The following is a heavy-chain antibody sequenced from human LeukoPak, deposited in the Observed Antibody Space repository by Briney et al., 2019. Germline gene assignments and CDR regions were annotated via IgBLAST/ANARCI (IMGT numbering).Heavy chain of an antibody. V-gene: IGHV4-34*01. D-gene: IGHD3-22*01. J-gene: IGHJ4*02. CDR3: ARVLTTYYYDSSGYRGYYFDY. CDR1: GGSFSGYY. CDR2: INHSGST. Sequence: SETLSLTCAVYGGSFSGYYWSWIRQPPGKGLEWIGEINHSGSTNYNPSLKSRVTISVDMSKNQFSLKLSSVTAADTAVYYCARVLTTYYYDSSGYRGYYFDYWGQGTLVTVSS.